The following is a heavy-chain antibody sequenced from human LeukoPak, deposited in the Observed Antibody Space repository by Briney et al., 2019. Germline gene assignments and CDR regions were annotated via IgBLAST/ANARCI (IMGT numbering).Heavy chain of an antibody. D-gene: IGHD3-9*01. V-gene: IGHV3-74*01. CDR3: ARNQHYDTLTGYLGGLDY. Sequence: GGSLRLACAACGFTFSTYWMHWVRQTPGKGLVWVSRVNSDGRATWNAASVQARFPISRDNAKNTLYLQMNSLTAEDTAVYYCARNQHYDTLTGYLGGLDYWGQGTLVSVSS. CDR1: GFTFSTYW. CDR2: VNSDGRAT. J-gene: IGHJ4*02.